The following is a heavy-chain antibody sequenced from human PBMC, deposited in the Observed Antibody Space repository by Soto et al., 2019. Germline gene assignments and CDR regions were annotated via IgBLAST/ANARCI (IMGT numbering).Heavy chain of an antibody. V-gene: IGHV3-74*01. Sequence: WALGVRGSPSGFSFSSHYMHWVRQGPGQGLLWVARSTPDGTATWYAGSARGRFTVSRDNPKNTMFLQKNSLRAEDTGIYYGGPRWNFINWFD. J-gene: IGHJ5*01. D-gene: IGHD1-7*01. CDR2: STPDGTAT. CDR3: GPRWNFINWFD. CDR1: GFSFSSHY.